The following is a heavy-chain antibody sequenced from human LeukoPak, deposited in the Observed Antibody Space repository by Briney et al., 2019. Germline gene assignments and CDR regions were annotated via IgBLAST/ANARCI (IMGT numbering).Heavy chain of an antibody. J-gene: IGHJ2*01. Sequence: GGSLRLSCAASGFTFSSYSMNWVRQAPGKGLEWVSYISSSSSTIYYADSVKGRFTISRDNAKNSVYLQMNSLSDEDTAVYYCARDVEMTTGPWYFDLWGRGTLVTVSS. CDR1: GFTFSSYS. CDR3: ARDVEMTTGPWYFDL. V-gene: IGHV3-48*02. CDR2: ISSSSSTI. D-gene: IGHD4-17*01.